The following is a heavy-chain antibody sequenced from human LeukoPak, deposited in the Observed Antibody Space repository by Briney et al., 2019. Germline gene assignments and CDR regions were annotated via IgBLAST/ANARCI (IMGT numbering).Heavy chain of an antibody. CDR3: ASSNLLGPLSLWELLPVY. CDR2: INPNSGGT. J-gene: IGHJ4*02. V-gene: IGHV1-2*04. Sequence: ASVKVSCKASGYTFTGYYMHWVRQAPGQGLEWMGWINPNSGGTNYAQKFQGWVTMTRDTSISTAYMELSRLRSDDTAVYYCASSNLLGPLSLWELLPVYWGQGTLVTVSS. CDR1: GYTFTGYY. D-gene: IGHD1-26*01.